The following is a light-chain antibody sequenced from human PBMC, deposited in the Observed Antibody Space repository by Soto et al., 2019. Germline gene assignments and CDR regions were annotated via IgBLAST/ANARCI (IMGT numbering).Light chain of an antibody. CDR1: QSVSSY. CDR3: QQRSNWPPWT. J-gene: IGKJ1*01. CDR2: DAS. Sequence: EVVFPRCPPTLSLWTGVRATLSCRASQSVSSYLAWYQQKPGQAPRLLIYDASNRATGIPARFSGSGSGTDFTLTISSLEPEDFAVYYCQQRSNWPPWTFGQGTKVDIK. V-gene: IGKV3-11*01.